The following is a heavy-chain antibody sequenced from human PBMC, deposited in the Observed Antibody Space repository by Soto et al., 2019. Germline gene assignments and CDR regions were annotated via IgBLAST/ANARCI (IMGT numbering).Heavy chain of an antibody. CDR3: ARVKDRQPLGGNFYYCLDV. V-gene: IGHV1-69*12. CDR2: IMPVFATP. J-gene: IGHJ6*02. D-gene: IGHD3-3*02. CDR1: GGTFSTSA. Sequence: QVQLMQSGAEVKKPGSSVKDSCKDSGGTFSTSAISWVRQTPGKGLELGGGIMPVFATPDYPHQCQGRVTSAADESTTTAYLALPSLTTDDTAVYSCARVKDRQPLGGNFYYCLDVGGQGTALTVSS.